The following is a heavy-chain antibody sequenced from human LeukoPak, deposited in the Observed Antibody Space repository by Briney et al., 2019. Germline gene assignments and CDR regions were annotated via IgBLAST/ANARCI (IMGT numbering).Heavy chain of an antibody. D-gene: IGHD6-13*01. CDR3: ARDRGGSSWYNWFDP. CDR1: GGTFISYA. Sequence: SVKVSRKASGGTFISYAISWVRQAPGQGLEWMGGIIPIFGTANYAQKFQGRVTITTDESTSTAYMELSSLRSEDTAVYYCARDRGGSSWYNWFDPWGQGTLVTVSS. V-gene: IGHV1-69*05. CDR2: IIPIFGTA. J-gene: IGHJ5*02.